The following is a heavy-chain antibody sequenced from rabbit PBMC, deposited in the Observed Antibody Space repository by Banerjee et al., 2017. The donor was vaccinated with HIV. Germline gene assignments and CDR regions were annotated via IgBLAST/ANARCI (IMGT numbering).Heavy chain of an antibody. V-gene: IGHV1S43*01. CDR3: ARAIYAGSTYYAGFNL. CDR1: GIDFSSYYR. Sequence: QEQLEESGGGLVKPGGTLTLTCKASGIDFSSYYRMCWVRQAPGRGLELIACIYTTSGSTWYASWVNGRFTISRSTSLNTVDLQMTSLTAADTATYFCARAIYAGSTYYAGFNLWGQGTLVTVS. CDR2: IYTTSGST. D-gene: IGHD8-1*01. J-gene: IGHJ4*01.